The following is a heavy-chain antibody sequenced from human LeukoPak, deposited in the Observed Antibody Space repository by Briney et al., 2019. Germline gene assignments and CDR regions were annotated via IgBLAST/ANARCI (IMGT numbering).Heavy chain of an antibody. CDR1: GFTFSSYS. V-gene: IGHV3-21*01. CDR3: SRDQGGSSSPFDY. Sequence: PGGSLRLSCAASGFTFSSYSMNWVRQAPGKGLEWVSSISSSSSYIYYADSVKGRFTISRDNAKNSLYLQMNSLRAEDTAVYYGSRDQGGSSSPFDYGRQGTLDSVSS. CDR2: ISSSSSYI. J-gene: IGHJ4*02. D-gene: IGHD6-6*01.